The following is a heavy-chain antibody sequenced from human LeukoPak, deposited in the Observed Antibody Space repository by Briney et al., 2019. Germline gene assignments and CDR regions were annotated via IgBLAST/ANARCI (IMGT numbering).Heavy chain of an antibody. CDR2: IAYDGSNE. CDR1: GFTFNNYG. V-gene: IGHV3-30*03. D-gene: IGHD3-3*01. Sequence: PGGSLRLSCVVSGFTFNNYGMHWVRQAPGKGLDWVASIAYDGSNENYAESVKGRFTISRDNSKNTLYLQLNSLRAEDTAVYYCARPSGSVTIFWVVEYFDYWGRGSLVTVSS. CDR3: ARPSGSVTIFWVVEYFDY. J-gene: IGHJ4*02.